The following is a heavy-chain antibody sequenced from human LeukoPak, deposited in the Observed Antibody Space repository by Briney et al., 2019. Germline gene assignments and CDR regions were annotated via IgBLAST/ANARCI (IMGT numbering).Heavy chain of an antibody. Sequence: PSETLSLTCTVSGYSISTGYYWTWIRQPAGKGLEWIGRIYTSGTTNYNPSLKSRVTMSVDTSKNQFSLKLSSVTAADTAVYYCAREYFGLAYNFDYWGQGTLVTVSS. D-gene: IGHD3-10*01. CDR3: AREYFGLAYNFDY. J-gene: IGHJ4*02. CDR1: GYSISTGYY. V-gene: IGHV4-4*07. CDR2: IYTSGTT.